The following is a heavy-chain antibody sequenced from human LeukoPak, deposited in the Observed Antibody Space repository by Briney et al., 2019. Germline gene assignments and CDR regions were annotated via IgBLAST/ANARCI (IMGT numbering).Heavy chain of an antibody. CDR1: GDSVTTSTYF. CDR2: VSYSGSV. D-gene: IGHD4-17*01. V-gene: IGHV4-39*01. J-gene: IGHJ4*02. Sequence: SETLSLTCSVSGDSVTTSTYFWGWVRQPPRKGLEWIGMVSYSGSVSYNPSLESRLTMSVDASKNQFSLKLTSVTAADTAVYYCSRSHGAYWGQGTLVTVSS. CDR3: SRSHGAY.